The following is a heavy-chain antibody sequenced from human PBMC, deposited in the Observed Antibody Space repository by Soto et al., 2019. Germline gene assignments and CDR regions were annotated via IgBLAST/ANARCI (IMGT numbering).Heavy chain of an antibody. CDR1: GFTFSSYA. D-gene: IGHD6-13*01. CDR2: ISYDGSNK. V-gene: IGHV3-30-3*01. CDR3: ARDPEDIAAAGKNYYYYYGMDV. Sequence: GGSLRLSCAASGFTFSSYAMHWVRQAPGKGLEWVAVISYDGSNKYYADSVKGRFTISRDNSKNTLYLQVNSLRAEDTAVYYCARDPEDIAAAGKNYYYYYGMDVWGQGTTVTVSS. J-gene: IGHJ6*02.